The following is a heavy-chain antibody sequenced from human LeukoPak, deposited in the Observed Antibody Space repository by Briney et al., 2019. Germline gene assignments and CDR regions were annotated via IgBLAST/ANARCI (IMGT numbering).Heavy chain of an antibody. V-gene: IGHV5-51*01. CDR3: ARRSSVVRDVDY. Sequence: GESLKISCKAPGYRFTNYWIGWVRQMPGKGLEWMGVIYGADSDTMYTASFQGHVTISADKSIRTAYLQWSRLKASDTAMYYCARRSSVVRDVDYWGTGTLVTV. D-gene: IGHD3-10*01. CDR2: IYGADSDT. J-gene: IGHJ4*02. CDR1: GYRFTNYW.